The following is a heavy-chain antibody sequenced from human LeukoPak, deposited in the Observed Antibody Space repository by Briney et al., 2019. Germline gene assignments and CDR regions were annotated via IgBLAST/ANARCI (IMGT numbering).Heavy chain of an antibody. V-gene: IGHV1-2*02. CDR3: ARTLTTATWDY. J-gene: IGHJ4*02. D-gene: IGHD4-17*01. Sequence: ASVKVSCKASGYTFTDFYFNRVRQAPGQGLEWMGWINPNSGGTHYAQNFQDRVTMTRDTSINTAYMEVSRLRSDDTAVYYCARTLTTATWDYWGQGTLVTVSS. CDR1: GYTFTDFY. CDR2: INPNSGGT.